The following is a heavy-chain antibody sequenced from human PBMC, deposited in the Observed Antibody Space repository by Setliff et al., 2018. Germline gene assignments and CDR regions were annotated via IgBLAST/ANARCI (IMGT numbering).Heavy chain of an antibody. CDR1: GYTFRNYA. CDR3: ARAPSVELVTIRTNSWFTY. V-gene: IGHV1-18*01. J-gene: IGHJ4*02. CDR2: ISVYNGDT. D-gene: IGHD5-18*01. Sequence: ASVKVSCKASGYTFRNYAFAWVRQAPGQGLGWVGWISVYNGDTNYAQKFQGRVTLTTDTSTSTAYMELRSLTSDDSAFYYCARAPSVELVTIRTNSWFTYWGQGTLVTVSS.